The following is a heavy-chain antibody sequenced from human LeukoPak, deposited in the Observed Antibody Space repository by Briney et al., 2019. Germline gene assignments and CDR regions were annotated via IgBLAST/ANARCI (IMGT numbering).Heavy chain of an antibody. CDR3: ARGVKRISETRWFWFDP. J-gene: IGHJ5*02. D-gene: IGHD4-23*01. CDR2: ISCDGSNK. CDR1: GFTFSSYA. Sequence: GRSLRLSCAASGFTFSSYAMHWVRQAPGKGLEWVAVISCDGSNKYYADSVKGRFTISRDNSKNTLYLQMNSLRAEDTAVYYCARGVKRISETRWFWFDPWGQGTLVTVSS. V-gene: IGHV3-30-3*01.